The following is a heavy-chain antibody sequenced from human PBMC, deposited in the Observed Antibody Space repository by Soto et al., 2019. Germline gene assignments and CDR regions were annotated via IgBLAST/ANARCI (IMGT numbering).Heavy chain of an antibody. CDR1: GYTFTSYA. J-gene: IGHJ3*02. Sequence: GASVKVSCKASGYTFTSYAMHLVRQAPGQRLEWMGWINAGNGNTKYSQKFQGRVTITRDTSASTAYMELSSLRSEDTAVYYCARPGMTTVTTRRAFDIWGQGTMVTVSS. CDR3: ARPGMTTVTTRRAFDI. D-gene: IGHD4-17*01. V-gene: IGHV1-3*01. CDR2: INAGNGNT.